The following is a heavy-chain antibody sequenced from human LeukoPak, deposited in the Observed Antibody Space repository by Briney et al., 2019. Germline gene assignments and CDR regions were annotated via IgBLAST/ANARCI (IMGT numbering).Heavy chain of an antibody. Sequence: GGSLRLSCAASGFTFSSYSMNWVRQAPGKGLEWVSSISSSSSYIYYADSVKGRFTISRDNAKNSLYLQMRAEDTAVYYCARADWDTAMIDYWGQGTLVTVSS. D-gene: IGHD5-18*01. CDR1: GFTFSSYS. CDR2: ISSSSSYI. CDR3: ARADWDTAMIDY. V-gene: IGHV3-21*01. J-gene: IGHJ4*02.